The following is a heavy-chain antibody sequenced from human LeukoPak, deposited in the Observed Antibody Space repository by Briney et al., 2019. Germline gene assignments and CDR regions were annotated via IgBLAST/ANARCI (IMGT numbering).Heavy chain of an antibody. Sequence: ASLKVSCKASGYTFTGYYMHWVRQAPGQGLEWMGWINPNSGGTNYAQKFQGRVTMTRDTSISTAYMELSRLRSDDTAVYYCARPFGGDAGDWFDPWGQGTRVTVSS. CDR1: GYTFTGYY. CDR3: ARPFGGDAGDWFDP. J-gene: IGHJ5*02. D-gene: IGHD3-3*01. V-gene: IGHV1-2*02. CDR2: INPNSGGT.